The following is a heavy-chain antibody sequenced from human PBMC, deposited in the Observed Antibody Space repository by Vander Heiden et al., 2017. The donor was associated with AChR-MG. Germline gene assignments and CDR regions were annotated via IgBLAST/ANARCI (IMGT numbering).Heavy chain of an antibody. D-gene: IGHD5-18*01. J-gene: IGHJ6*02. CDR1: GYTFTGYY. CDR3: ATSYNVDTAMVYYYYYGMDV. Sequence: QVQLVQSGAEVKKPGASVKVSCKASGYTFTGYYMHWVRQAPGQGLEWMGWINPNSGGTNYAQKFQGRVTMTRDTSISTAYMELSRLRSDDTAVYYCATSYNVDTAMVYYYYYGMDVWGQGTTVTVSS. CDR2: INPNSGGT. V-gene: IGHV1-2*02.